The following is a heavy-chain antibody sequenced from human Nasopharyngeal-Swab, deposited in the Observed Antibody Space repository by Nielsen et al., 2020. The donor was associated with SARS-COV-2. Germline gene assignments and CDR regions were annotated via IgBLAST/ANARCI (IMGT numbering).Heavy chain of an antibody. V-gene: IGHV6-1*01. CDR1: GDSVSSNSAA. J-gene: IGHJ6*02. CDR3: ARGGVYYYGMDV. D-gene: IGHD6-25*01. Sequence: SETLSLTCAISGDSVSSNSAAWNWIRQSPSRGLEWLGRTYYRSKWKSDYAVSVTSRLTINPDTSKNQFSLQLSSVTPEDTAIYYCARGGVYYYGMDVWGQGTTVTVSS. CDR2: TYYRSKWKS.